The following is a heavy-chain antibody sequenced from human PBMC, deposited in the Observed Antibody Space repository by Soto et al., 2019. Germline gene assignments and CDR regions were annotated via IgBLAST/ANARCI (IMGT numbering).Heavy chain of an antibody. D-gene: IGHD2-15*01. J-gene: IGHJ4*02. CDR3: ARTTTLENYFDY. V-gene: IGHV4-59*01. Sequence: SETLSLTCTVSGGSFSSYYWSWIRQPPGKGLEWIGYIYYTGSIIYNPSLKSRVTMSVDMSMKQFSLKLNSVTAADTAVYYCARTTTLENYFDYWGQGTLVTVS. CDR1: GGSFSSYY. CDR2: IYYTGSI.